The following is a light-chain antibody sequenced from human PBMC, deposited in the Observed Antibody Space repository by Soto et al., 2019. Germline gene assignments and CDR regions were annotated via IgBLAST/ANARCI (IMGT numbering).Light chain of an antibody. V-gene: IGKV3-20*01. J-gene: IGKJ4*01. CDR3: QQYGSSPY. CDR1: QSVSSSY. CDR2: GAS. Sequence: EMVLTQSPGTLSLSAREGATLSVSPSQSVSSSYLAWYQQKPGQAPRLLIYGASSRATGIPDRFSGSGSGTDFTLTISRLEPEDFAVYYCQQYGSSPYFGGGTKVDTK.